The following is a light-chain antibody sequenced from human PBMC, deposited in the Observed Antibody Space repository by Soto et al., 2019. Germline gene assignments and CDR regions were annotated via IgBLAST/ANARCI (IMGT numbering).Light chain of an antibody. CDR1: QFLSSY. Sequence: VLLTQSQATLWLARGERGTLSCRASQFLSSYLAWYQQKPGQPPRLLIYDTSNRATGIPARFSGSRSGTEFSLTSSSLEPEDFGVYSCHQRNKFGQGTRLEIK. CDR2: DTS. V-gene: IGKV3-11*01. J-gene: IGKJ5*01. CDR3: HQRNK.